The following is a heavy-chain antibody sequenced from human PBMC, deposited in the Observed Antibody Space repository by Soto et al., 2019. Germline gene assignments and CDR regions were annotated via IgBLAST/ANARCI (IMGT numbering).Heavy chain of an antibody. CDR1: GFTFSNYG. CDR2: ISHDGSNK. V-gene: IGHV3-30*18. J-gene: IGHJ5*02. D-gene: IGHD1-1*01. Sequence: QVQLVESGGGVVQPGRSLRLSCAASGFTFSNYGMHWVRQAPGKGLEWVAVISHDGSNKHYADSVKGRFTISRDNSKNTLYLQVNSRRAEDTAVYYCAKDNDLNPWGHGTLVTVSS. CDR3: AKDNDLNP.